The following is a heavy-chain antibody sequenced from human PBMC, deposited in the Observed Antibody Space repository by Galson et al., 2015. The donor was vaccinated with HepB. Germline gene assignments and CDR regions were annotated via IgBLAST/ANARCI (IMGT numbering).Heavy chain of an antibody. D-gene: IGHD2-21*01. V-gene: IGHV3-21*06. CDR3: ARDQVRVIDRSGRMDV. J-gene: IGHJ6*02. CDR2: ISGSISFSTYI. CDR1: GFAFSSYT. Sequence: SLRLSCAVSGFAFSSYTMNWVRQAPGKGLEWISSISGSISFSTYIYYADSVRGRFTISRDDAKNSVYLQMSSLRAEDTAVYYCARDQVRVIDRSGRMDVWGQGTTVTVSS.